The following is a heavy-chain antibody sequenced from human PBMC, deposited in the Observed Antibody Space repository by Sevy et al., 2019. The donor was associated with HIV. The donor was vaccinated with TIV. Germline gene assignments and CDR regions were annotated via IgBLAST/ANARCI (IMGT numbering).Heavy chain of an antibody. CDR3: AKDLAGPGRRYFDY. J-gene: IGHJ4*02. CDR2: IRSDGSDK. CDR1: GFTFSNFG. Sequence: GGSLRLSCTASGFTFSNFGIHWVRQVPGKGLEWVTFIRSDGSDKYYAASVKGRFTISRDDSKNTLYLQMDSLRAEDTAIYYCAKDLAGPGRRYFDYWGQGTLVTVSS. V-gene: IGHV3-30*02. D-gene: IGHD6-13*01.